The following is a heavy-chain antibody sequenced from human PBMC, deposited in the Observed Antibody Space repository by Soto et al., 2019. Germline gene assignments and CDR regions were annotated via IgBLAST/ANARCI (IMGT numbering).Heavy chain of an antibody. Sequence: GASVKVSCKASGYSFTSYAIHWMRQAPGQRLEWMRWINAGNGNTKYSQKFQDRFTITRDTSANTAYMDLRSLTSENTAVYFCARGIWVATSASYYFDNWGQGTQFTVFS. D-gene: IGHD5-12*01. J-gene: IGHJ4*02. CDR2: INAGNGNT. V-gene: IGHV1-3*01. CDR3: ARGIWVATSASYYFDN. CDR1: GYSFTSYA.